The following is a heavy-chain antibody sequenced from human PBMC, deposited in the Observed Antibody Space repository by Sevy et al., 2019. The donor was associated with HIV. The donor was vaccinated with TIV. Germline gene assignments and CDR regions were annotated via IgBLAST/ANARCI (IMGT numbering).Heavy chain of an antibody. Sequence: GGSLRLSCAASGFVFSSYTMNWVRQSPGKGLEWVSSISSSSRYIFYADSVKGRFTISRDNARNSLYLQMNSLRAEDTAVYYCARDMAYGSRSIVYDYRGQGTLVTVSS. CDR2: ISSSSRYI. CDR1: GFVFSSYT. D-gene: IGHD3-10*01. V-gene: IGHV3-21*01. J-gene: IGHJ4*02. CDR3: ARDMAYGSRSIVYDY.